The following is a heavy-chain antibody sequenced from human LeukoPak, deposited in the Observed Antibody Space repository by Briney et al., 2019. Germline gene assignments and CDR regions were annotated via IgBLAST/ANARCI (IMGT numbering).Heavy chain of an antibody. V-gene: IGHV3-48*01. D-gene: IGHD1-26*01. CDR1: GFTFDDYG. Sequence: GGSLRLSCAASGFTFDDYGMNWVRQPPGKGLEWVSYISASSNIIYYADSVKGRFTISRDDAKNSLYLQMNSLRAEDTAVYYCARRQGRRGIVGPTILKGAFDIWGQGTKVTVSS. CDR3: ARRQGRRGIVGPTILKGAFDI. J-gene: IGHJ3*02. CDR2: ISASSNII.